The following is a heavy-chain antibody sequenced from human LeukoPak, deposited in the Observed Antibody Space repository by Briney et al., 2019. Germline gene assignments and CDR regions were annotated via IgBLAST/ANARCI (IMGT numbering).Heavy chain of an antibody. D-gene: IGHD1-1*01. CDR2: IRHDESNN. J-gene: IGHJ3*02. Sequence: PGGSLRLPCAASGFTFSIYGMHWVRQAPGKGLEWVAFIRHDESNNYYADSVKGRFTISRDTSNNTLYLQMNSLRAEDTAVYYCAKDRWATQTTYDAFDIWGQGTMVTVSS. CDR1: GFTFSIYG. V-gene: IGHV3-30*02. CDR3: AKDRWATQTTYDAFDI.